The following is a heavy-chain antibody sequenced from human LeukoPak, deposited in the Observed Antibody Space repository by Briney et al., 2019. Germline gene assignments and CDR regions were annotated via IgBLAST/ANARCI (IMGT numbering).Heavy chain of an antibody. CDR3: ARAIASYGDSAY. D-gene: IGHD3-16*01. CDR1: GFTVSRHY. CDR2: ITSTSSAM. V-gene: IGHV3-48*04. Sequence: PGGSLKLSCAASGFTVSRHYMAWVRQAPGKGLEWLSYITSTSSAMYYADSLKGRFTISRDNAKNSLYLQIDSLRAEDTAVYYCARAIASYGDSAYWGQGTLVTVSS. J-gene: IGHJ4*02.